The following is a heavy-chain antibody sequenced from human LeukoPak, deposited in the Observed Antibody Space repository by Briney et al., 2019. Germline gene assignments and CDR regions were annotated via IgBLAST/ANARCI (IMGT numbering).Heavy chain of an antibody. J-gene: IGHJ4*02. Sequence: SQTLSLTCAVSGDSVSSNSAAWNWIRQSPSRGLEWLGWTYYRSKWYNDYAGSVKSRITINSDTSKNQFSLQLNSVTPEDTAVYYCARVRFPYPASAGLDYWGQGTLVTVSS. V-gene: IGHV6-1*01. CDR2: TYYRSKWYN. CDR3: ARVRFPYPASAGLDY. D-gene: IGHD6-13*01. CDR1: GDSVSSNSAA.